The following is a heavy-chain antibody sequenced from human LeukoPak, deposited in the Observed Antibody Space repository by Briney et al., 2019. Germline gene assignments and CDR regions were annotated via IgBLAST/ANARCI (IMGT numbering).Heavy chain of an antibody. CDR2: ISSSGSTV. Sequence: GGSLRLPCAASGFTFSSYSMNWVRQAPGKGLECVSYISSSGSTVYYADSVKGRFTISRDNAKNSLYLQMISLRDEDTAVYYCAGTVTTSYFDYWGQGTLVTVSS. V-gene: IGHV3-48*02. CDR3: AGTVTTSYFDY. J-gene: IGHJ4*02. CDR1: GFTFSSYS. D-gene: IGHD4-11*01.